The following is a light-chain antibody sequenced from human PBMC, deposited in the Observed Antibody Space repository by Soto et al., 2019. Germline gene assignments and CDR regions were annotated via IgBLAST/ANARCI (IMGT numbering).Light chain of an antibody. CDR1: SSDIGGYNY. CDR3: CSYAGSYTHV. J-gene: IGLJ1*01. V-gene: IGLV2-11*01. CDR2: DVI. Sequence: QSALTQPSSVSGSPGQSVTISCTGTSSDIGGYNYVSWYQQHPGKAPKLMIYDVIKRPSGVPDRFSGSKSGNTASLTIYGLQAEDEADYYCCSYAGSYTHVFGTGTKVTV.